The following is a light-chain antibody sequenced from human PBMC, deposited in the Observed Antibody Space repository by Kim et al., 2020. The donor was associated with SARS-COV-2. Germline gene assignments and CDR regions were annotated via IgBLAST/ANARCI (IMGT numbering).Light chain of an antibody. V-gene: IGLV3-1*01. CDR3: QAWDSTTNYV. CDR2: QDS. Sequence: VSPGQTASITCSGDKLGDKYACWYQQKPGQSPVLVIYQDSKRPSGIPERFSGSNSGNTATLTISGTQAMDEADYYCQAWDSTTNYVFGTGTKVTVL. CDR1: KLGDKY. J-gene: IGLJ1*01.